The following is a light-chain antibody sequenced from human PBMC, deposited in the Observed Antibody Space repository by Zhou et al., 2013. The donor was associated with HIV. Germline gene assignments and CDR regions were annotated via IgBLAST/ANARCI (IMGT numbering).Light chain of an antibody. CDR2: AAS. V-gene: IGKV1-39*01. Sequence: DIQMTQSPSSLSASVGDRVTITCRASQTISTYLNWYQQKPGEAPKLLIYAASTLHTGVPSRFSGSGSGTDFTLFISGLQPEDFATYYCQQSFRTPPITFGQGTRLEIK. CDR3: QQSFRTPPIT. J-gene: IGKJ5*01. CDR1: QTISTY.